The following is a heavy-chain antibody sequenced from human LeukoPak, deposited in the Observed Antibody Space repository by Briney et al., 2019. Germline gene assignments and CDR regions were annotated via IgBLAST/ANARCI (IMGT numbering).Heavy chain of an antibody. D-gene: IGHD1-14*01. CDR3: ARRGAQEPPDYYYYMDV. CDR1: GYTFTSYG. Sequence: GASVKVSCKASGYTFTSYGISWVRQAPGQGLEWMGWISAYNGNTNYAQKLQGRVTMTTDTSTSTAYMELRSLRSDDTAVYYCARRGAQEPPDYYYYMDVWGKGTTVTVSS. V-gene: IGHV1-18*01. J-gene: IGHJ6*03. CDR2: ISAYNGNT.